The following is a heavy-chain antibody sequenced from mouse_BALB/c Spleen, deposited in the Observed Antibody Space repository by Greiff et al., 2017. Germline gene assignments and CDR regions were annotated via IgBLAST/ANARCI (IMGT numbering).Heavy chain of an antibody. CDR1: GYSFTGYN. V-gene: IGHV1-39*01. D-gene: IGHD2-14*01. J-gene: IGHJ1*01. CDR2: ISCYNGAT. Sequence: VQLQQSGPELEKPGASVKISCKASGYSFTGYNMNWVKQSNGKSLEWIGYISCYNGATSYNQKFKGKATFTVDTSSSTAYMQFNSLTSEDSAVYYCARDYRYDGEGWYFDVWGAGTTVTVSS. CDR3: ARDYRYDGEGWYFDV.